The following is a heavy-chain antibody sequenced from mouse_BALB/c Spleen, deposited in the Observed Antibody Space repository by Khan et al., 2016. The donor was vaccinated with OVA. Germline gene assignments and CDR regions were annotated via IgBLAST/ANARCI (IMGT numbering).Heavy chain of an antibody. CDR3: ARDGSRDNYAMDN. Sequence: EVKLLESGPGLVKPSQSLSLTCTVTGYSITSDYAWNWIRQFPGNKLEWMGYISYSGSTNYNPALKSRISITRDTSKNQFFLQLNSVTTEDTATYYCARDGSRDNYAMDNWGQGASVTVSS. V-gene: IGHV3-2*02. D-gene: IGHD2-3*01. J-gene: IGHJ4*01. CDR2: ISYSGST. CDR1: GYSITSDYA.